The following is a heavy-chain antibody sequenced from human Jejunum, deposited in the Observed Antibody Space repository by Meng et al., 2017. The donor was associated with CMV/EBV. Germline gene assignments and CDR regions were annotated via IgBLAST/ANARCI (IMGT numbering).Heavy chain of an antibody. CDR1: GFSVSGHC. D-gene: IGHD3-10*01. V-gene: IGHV3-66*01. CDR2: IYSGGGT. Sequence: EVQMLESGGGLVQPGGSLRLSCAASGFSVSGHCMTWVRQAPGKGLEWVSVIYSGGGTYYADSVKGRFTISRDTSKNTLYLQMNSLRAEDTAVYYCTRETYYYGSGSYHFDYWGQGALVTVSS. J-gene: IGHJ4*02. CDR3: TRETYYYGSGSYHFDY.